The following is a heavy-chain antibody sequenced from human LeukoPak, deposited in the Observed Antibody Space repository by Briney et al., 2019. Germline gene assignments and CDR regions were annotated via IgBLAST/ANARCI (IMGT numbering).Heavy chain of an antibody. D-gene: IGHD3-16*01. J-gene: IGHJ6*02. CDR1: GGSFSGYY. V-gene: IGHV4-34*01. Sequence: SETLSLTCAVYGGSFSGYYWSWIRQPPGKGLEWIGEINHSGSTNYNPSLKSRVTISVDTSKNQFSLKLSSVTAADTAVYYCARRHGGDYYGMDVWGQGTTVTVSS. CDR3: ARRHGGDYYGMDV. CDR2: INHSGST.